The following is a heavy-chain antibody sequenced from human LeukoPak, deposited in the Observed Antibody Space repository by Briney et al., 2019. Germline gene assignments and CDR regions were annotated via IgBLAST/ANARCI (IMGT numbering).Heavy chain of an antibody. CDR1: GFTFSSYT. J-gene: IGHJ6*03. V-gene: IGHV3-21*01. CDR3: ARDVVRGSGGDV. D-gene: IGHD3-10*01. CDR2: ISSSSSYI. Sequence: PGGSLRLSCAASGFTFSSYTMNWVRQAPGKGLEWVSSISSSSSYIYYADSVKGRFTISRDNAKNSLYLQMNSLRAEDTAVYYCARDVVRGSGGDVWGKGTTVTIS.